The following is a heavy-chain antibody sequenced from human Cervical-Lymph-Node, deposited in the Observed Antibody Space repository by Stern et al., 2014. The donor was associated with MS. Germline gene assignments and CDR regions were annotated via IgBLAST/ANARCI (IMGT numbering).Heavy chain of an antibody. CDR3: ARDRDTSAYYWGYDAFDF. CDR2: IWSDGNNK. CDR1: GFTFSSHA. Sequence: MQLVDSGGGVVQPGRSLRLSCAASGFTFSSHAIHWVRQAPGKGLECVAVIWSDGNNKYYVDSVKGRFTIFRDNSQNTVYLQMNTLRAEDTAVYYCARDRDTSAYYWGYDAFDFWGQGTMVTVSS. D-gene: IGHD3-22*01. J-gene: IGHJ3*01. V-gene: IGHV3-33*01.